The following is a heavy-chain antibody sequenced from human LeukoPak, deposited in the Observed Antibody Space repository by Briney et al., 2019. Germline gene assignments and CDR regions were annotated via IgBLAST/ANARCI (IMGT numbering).Heavy chain of an antibody. D-gene: IGHD6-13*01. Sequence: GGSLRLSCAASGFTFSYYSMNWVRQAPGKGLEWVSSISSSSNYIYYADSVKGRFTISRDNAKNSLYLHMNSLRAEDTAVYYCARGGAAAGLDAFDIWGQGTVVTVSS. V-gene: IGHV3-21*01. J-gene: IGHJ3*02. CDR1: GFTFSYYS. CDR3: ARGGAAAGLDAFDI. CDR2: ISSSSNYI.